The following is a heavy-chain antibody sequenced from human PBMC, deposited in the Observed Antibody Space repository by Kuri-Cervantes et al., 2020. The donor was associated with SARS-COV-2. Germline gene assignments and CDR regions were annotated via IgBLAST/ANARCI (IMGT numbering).Heavy chain of an antibody. CDR1: GGTFSSYA. V-gene: IGHV1-69*13. D-gene: IGHD6-19*01. CDR2: IIPIFGTA. J-gene: IGHJ3*02. CDR3: ARDWTVAGSYDAFDI. Sequence: SVNDSCKASGGTFSSYAISWVRQAPGQGLEWMGGIIPIFGTANYAQKFQGRVTITADESTSTAYMELSSLRSEDTAVYYCARDWTVAGSYDAFDIWGQGTMVTVSS.